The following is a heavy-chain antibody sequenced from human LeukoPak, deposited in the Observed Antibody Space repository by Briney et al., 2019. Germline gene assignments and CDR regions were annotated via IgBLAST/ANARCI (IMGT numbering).Heavy chain of an antibody. Sequence: GGSLRLSCAASGFTFDDYAMHWVRQTPGKGLEWVSYISRNSGNIGYADSVKGRFTISRDNAKNSLYLQMNSLRAEDTALYYCAKDAAAAGSAYYFEYWGQGTLVTVSS. CDR3: AKDAAAAGSAYYFEY. CDR2: ISRNSGNI. D-gene: IGHD6-13*01. J-gene: IGHJ4*02. V-gene: IGHV3-9*01. CDR1: GFTFDDYA.